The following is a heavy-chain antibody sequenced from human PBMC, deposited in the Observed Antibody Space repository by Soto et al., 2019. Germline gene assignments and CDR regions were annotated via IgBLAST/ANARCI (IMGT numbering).Heavy chain of an antibody. V-gene: IGHV4-30-2*01. J-gene: IGHJ3*02. D-gene: IGHD4-17*01. CDR3: ASMSPTVFPAFDI. Sequence: SSETLSLTCPVSGGSISSFTNHYCSWLRQPPGKGLEWIGYIYHSGSTYYNPSLKSRVTISVDRSKNQFSLKLSSVTAADTAVYYCASMSPTVFPAFDIWGQGTMVTVSS. CDR2: IYHSGST. CDR1: GGSISSFTNHY.